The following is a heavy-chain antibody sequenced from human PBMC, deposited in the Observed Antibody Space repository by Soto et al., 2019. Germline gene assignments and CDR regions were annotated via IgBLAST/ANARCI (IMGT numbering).Heavy chain of an antibody. CDR3: ARANYYDSSGYYYGTVWGSPRGAFDI. D-gene: IGHD3-22*01. CDR1: GYTFTSYD. V-gene: IGHV1-8*01. Sequence: ASVKVSCKASGYTFTSYDINWVRQATGQGLEWMGWMNPNSGNTGYAQKFQGRVTMTRNTSISTAYMELSSLRSEDTAVYYCARANYYDSSGYYYGTVWGSPRGAFDIWGQGTMVTVPS. J-gene: IGHJ3*02. CDR2: MNPNSGNT.